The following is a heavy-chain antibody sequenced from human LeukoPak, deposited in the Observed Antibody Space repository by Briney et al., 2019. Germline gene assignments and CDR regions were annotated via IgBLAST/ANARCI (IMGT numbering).Heavy chain of an antibody. CDR3: ARVRAPDYYGSGSRRES. D-gene: IGHD3-10*01. J-gene: IGHJ5*02. CDR2: IYYSGSA. Sequence: SETLSLTCTVSGVSISSYYWTWIRQPPGKGLEWIGHIYYSGSANYHPSLKSRVTISVDTSKNEFSLNLTSLTAADTAIYYCARVRAPDYYGSGSRRESWGQGTLVTVSS. V-gene: IGHV4-59*01. CDR1: GVSISSYY.